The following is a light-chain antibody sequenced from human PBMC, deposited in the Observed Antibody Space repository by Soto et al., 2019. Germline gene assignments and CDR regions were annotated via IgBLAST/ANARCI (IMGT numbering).Light chain of an antibody. V-gene: IGKV1-5*01. CDR2: DAS. J-gene: IGKJ1*01. CDR1: QFINKW. Sequence: DLQMTQSPSTLSASIGDRVIITCRASQFINKWLAWHQQQPGKTPKVLISDASILETGVSSRFSGSGFGTEFTLTIDNLQPDDFATYYCLQYDLYPLTFGQGTRVEIK. CDR3: LQYDLYPLT.